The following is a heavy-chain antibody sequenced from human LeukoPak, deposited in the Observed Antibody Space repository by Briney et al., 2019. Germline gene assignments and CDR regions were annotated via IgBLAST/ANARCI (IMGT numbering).Heavy chain of an antibody. CDR1: GGSISSYY. J-gene: IGHJ4*02. CDR3: ARDRVVAGELAFVY. V-gene: IGHV4-59*01. Sequence: PSETLSLTCTVSGGSISSYYWSWIRQPPGKGLECIGYIYYSGSTNYNPSLKSRVTISVDTSKNQFSLKLSSVTAADTAVYYCARDRVVAGELAFVYWGQGTLVTVSS. D-gene: IGHD2-15*01. CDR2: IYYSGST.